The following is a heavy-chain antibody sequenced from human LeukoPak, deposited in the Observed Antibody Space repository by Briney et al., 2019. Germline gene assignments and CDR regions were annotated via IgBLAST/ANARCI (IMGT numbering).Heavy chain of an antibody. J-gene: IGHJ4*02. Sequence: PSETLSLTCAVSGYSISSGYYWGWIRQPPGKGLEWIGSIYHSGSTYYNPSLKSRVTISVDTSKNQFSLKLSSVTAADTAVYYCASHYYDSSGYYSGFDYWGQGTLVTVSS. V-gene: IGHV4-38-2*01. D-gene: IGHD3-22*01. CDR2: IYHSGST. CDR1: GYSISSGYY. CDR3: ASHYYDSSGYYSGFDY.